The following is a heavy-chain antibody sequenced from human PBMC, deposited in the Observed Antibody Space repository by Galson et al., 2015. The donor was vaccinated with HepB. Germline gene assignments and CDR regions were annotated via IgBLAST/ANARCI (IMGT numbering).Heavy chain of an antibody. CDR2: ISGSGGST. J-gene: IGHJ4*02. V-gene: IGHV3-23*01. CDR3: AKPWRRDGYNWVFDY. D-gene: IGHD5-24*01. CDR1: GFTFSSYA. Sequence: SLRLSCAASGFTFSSYAMSWVRQAPGKGLEWVSAISGSGGSTYYADSVKGRFTISRDNSKNTLYLQMNSLRAEDTAVYYCAKPWRRDGYNWVFDYWGQGTLVTVSS.